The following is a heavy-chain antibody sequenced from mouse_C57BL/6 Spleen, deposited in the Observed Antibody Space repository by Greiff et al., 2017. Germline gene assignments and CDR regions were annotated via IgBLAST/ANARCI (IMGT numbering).Heavy chain of an antibody. V-gene: IGHV1-72*01. D-gene: IGHD2-4*01. Sequence: QVQLKQPGAELVKPGASVKLSCKASGYTFTSYWMHWVKQRPGRGLEWIGRIDPNSGGTKYNEKFKSKATLTVDKPSSPAYMQLSSLTSEDSAVYYCARGIYYDYDWFAYWGQGTLVTVSA. CDR2: IDPNSGGT. J-gene: IGHJ3*01. CDR3: ARGIYYDYDWFAY. CDR1: GYTFTSYW.